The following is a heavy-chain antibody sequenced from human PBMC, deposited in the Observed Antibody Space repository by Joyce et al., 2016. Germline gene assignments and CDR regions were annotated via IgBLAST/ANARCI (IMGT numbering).Heavy chain of an antibody. J-gene: IGHJ4*02. Sequence: QVQLVQSGAEVKKPGASVTVSCKASGSTFINYYIHWVRQAPGQGLEWMGWINPSSGARKYAQKVQGWVNMTRDTSITTAYMELNSLKSDDTAVYYCARGGLRRGSGHKELSEIDYWGQGTLVTVSS. CDR3: ARGGLRRGSGHKELSEIDY. CDR2: INPSSGAR. V-gene: IGHV1-2*04. D-gene: IGHD6-19*01. CDR1: GSTFINYY.